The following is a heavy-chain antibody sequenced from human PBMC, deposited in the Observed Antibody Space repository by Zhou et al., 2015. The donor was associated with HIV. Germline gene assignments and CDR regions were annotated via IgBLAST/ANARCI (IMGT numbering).Heavy chain of an antibody. CDR2: TSTYTGNI. CDR3: ARQNRPLGASFDY. D-gene: IGHD5-12*01. V-gene: IGHV1-18*01. CDR1: GGIFFKNA. J-gene: IGHJ4*02. Sequence: QVRLVQSGPELKKPGSSVTVSCKSSGGIFFKNAINWVRQAPGQGLEWMGRTSTYTGNIDSANKFRGRVTMIRDTSTNTVYMELSSLTSEDTGVYFCARQNRPLGASFDYWGQGTLVTVSS.